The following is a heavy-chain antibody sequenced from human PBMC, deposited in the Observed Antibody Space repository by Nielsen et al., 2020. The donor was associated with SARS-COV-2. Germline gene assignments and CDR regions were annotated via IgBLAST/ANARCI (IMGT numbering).Heavy chain of an antibody. Sequence: GESLKISCAASGFTFSSYAMSWVRQAPGKGLEWVSVIYSGGSSTYYADSVKGRFTTSRDNSKNTLYLQMNSLRAEDTAVYYCAKDFGYSSSSYYYYGMDVWGQGTTVTVSS. J-gene: IGHJ6*02. V-gene: IGHV3-23*03. CDR1: GFTFSSYA. CDR3: AKDFGYSSSSYYYYGMDV. CDR2: IYSGGSST. D-gene: IGHD6-6*01.